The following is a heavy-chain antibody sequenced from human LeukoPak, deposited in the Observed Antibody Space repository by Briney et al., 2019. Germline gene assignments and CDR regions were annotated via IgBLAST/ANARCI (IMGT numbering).Heavy chain of an antibody. CDR3: ASYYDFWSGYPFDP. Sequence: GGSLRLSCAASGFTFSSYSMNWVRQAPGKGLEWVSSISSSSSYIYYADSVKGRFTISRDNAKNSLYLQMNSLRAEDTAVYYCASYYDFWSGYPFDPWGQGTLVTVSS. D-gene: IGHD3-3*01. CDR1: GFTFSSYS. CDR2: ISSSSSYI. V-gene: IGHV3-21*01. J-gene: IGHJ5*02.